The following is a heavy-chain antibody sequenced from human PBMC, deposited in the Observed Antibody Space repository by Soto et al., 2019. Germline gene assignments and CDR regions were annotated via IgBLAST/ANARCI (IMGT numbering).Heavy chain of an antibody. CDR1: GGSISSGGYY. D-gene: IGHD1-26*01. J-gene: IGHJ4*02. Sequence: QVQLQESGPGLVKPSQTLSLTCTVSGGSISSGGYYWSWIRQHPGKGLEWIGYIYYSGSTYYNPSLRSRVTISVDTSKNQFPRKLSSVTAADTAVYYWARHVGGSDGPLDYWGQGTLVTVSS. CDR2: IYYSGST. CDR3: ARHVGGSDGPLDY. V-gene: IGHV4-31*03.